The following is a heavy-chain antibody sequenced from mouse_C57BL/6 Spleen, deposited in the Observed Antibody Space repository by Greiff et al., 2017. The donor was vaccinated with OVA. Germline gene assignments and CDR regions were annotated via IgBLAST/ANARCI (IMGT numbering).Heavy chain of an antibody. CDR3: ARDYDYGGAY. D-gene: IGHD2-4*01. CDR1: GYSITSGYY. Sequence: ESGPGLVKPSQSLSLTCSVPGYSITSGYYWNWIRQFPGNKLEWMGYISYDGSNNYNPSLKNRISITRDTSKNQFFLKLNSVTTEDTATYYCARDYDYGGAYWGQGTLVTVSA. V-gene: IGHV3-6*01. CDR2: ISYDGSN. J-gene: IGHJ3*01.